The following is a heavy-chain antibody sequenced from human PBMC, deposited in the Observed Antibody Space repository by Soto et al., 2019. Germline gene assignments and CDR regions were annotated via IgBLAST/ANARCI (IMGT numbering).Heavy chain of an antibody. D-gene: IGHD6-6*01. Sequence: QVQLQESGPGLVKPSQTLSLTCTVSGGSISSGGYYWTWIRQHPGKGLEWIGYNYYSGITYYNPPLKSRVTISLDTSKNQCSLNLRSVTAADTAVYYCARGSSIAGLYNVMDV. J-gene: IGHJ6*01. CDR1: GGSISSGGYY. CDR3: ARGSSIAGLYNVMDV. V-gene: IGHV4-31*03. CDR2: NYYSGIT.